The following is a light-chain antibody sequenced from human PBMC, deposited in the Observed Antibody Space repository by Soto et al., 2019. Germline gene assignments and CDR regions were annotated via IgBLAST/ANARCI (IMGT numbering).Light chain of an antibody. CDR2: DAS. J-gene: IGKJ1*01. CDR1: QNISSY. Sequence: EIVLTQSPATLSLSPGERATLSCRASQNISSYLAWYQQKPGQGPRLLIYDASNRATGIPARFSGSGSGTDFTLTISSPEPEDVAVYYCQQCSNWPRTFGQGTKVDIK. CDR3: QQCSNWPRT. V-gene: IGKV3-11*01.